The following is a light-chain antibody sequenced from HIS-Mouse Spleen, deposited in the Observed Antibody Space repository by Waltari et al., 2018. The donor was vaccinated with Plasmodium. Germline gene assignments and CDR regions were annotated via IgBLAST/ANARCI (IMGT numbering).Light chain of an antibody. CDR1: QGVSSN. Sequence: EIVMPQSPATLSVSPGERATLSCRASQGVSSNLAWYQQKPVQSTWLVIYGASTRSTGIPARFSVSVSITKFTLTNSSMQSEDFAVYYCQQYNLFGQGTKVEIK. CDR2: GAS. J-gene: IGKJ1*01. CDR3: QQYNL. V-gene: IGKV3-15*01.